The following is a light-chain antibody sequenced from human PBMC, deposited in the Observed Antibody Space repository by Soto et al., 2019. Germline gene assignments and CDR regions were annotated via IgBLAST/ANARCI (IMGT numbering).Light chain of an antibody. CDR3: QQYGSSSYT. J-gene: IGKJ2*01. CDR2: AAS. CDR1: QSISSSY. Sequence: EIVLTQSPGTLSLSQGERATLSCRASQSISSSYLAWYQQKPGQAPGLLIYAASSRATGIPDRFSGSGSGTDFTLTISRLEPEDFAVYYCQQYGSSSYTFGQGTQLEIK. V-gene: IGKV3-20*01.